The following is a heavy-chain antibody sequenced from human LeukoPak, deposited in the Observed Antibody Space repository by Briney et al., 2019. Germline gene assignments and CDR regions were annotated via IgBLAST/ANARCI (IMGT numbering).Heavy chain of an antibody. CDR3: ARRKYYAIFD. D-gene: IGHD2/OR15-2a*01. V-gene: IGHV3-73*01. CDR2: IRNKVNSYAT. Sequence: PGGSLRLSCAASGFTFSGSGMDWVRQASGKGLEWVGRIRNKVNSYATSYAASVQGRFTISRDDSKNTAYLQMNSLKIEDTAVYYCARRKYYAIFDWGQGTLVTVSS. CDR1: GFTFSGSG. J-gene: IGHJ4*02.